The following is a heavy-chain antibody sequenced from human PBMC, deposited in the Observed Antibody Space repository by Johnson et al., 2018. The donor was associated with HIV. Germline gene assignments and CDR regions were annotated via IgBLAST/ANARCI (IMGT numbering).Heavy chain of an antibody. Sequence: VQLVESGGGLVQPGGSLRLSCAASGFTFSSYWMHWVRHATGKGLEWVSAIGTAGDTYYPGSVKGRFTISRDNSKNTLYLQMKSLKTEDTAVYYCTTGELWNGYYLHDAFDIWGQGTMVTVSS. J-gene: IGHJ3*02. CDR1: GFTFSSYW. D-gene: IGHD3-3*01. CDR2: IGTAGDT. V-gene: IGHV3-13*01. CDR3: TTGELWNGYYLHDAFDI.